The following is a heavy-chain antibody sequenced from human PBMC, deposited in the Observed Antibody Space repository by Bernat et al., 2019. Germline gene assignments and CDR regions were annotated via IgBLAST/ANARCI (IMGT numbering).Heavy chain of an antibody. CDR3: ARTYCSGGRCYFGAFDI. V-gene: IGHV3-11*01. D-gene: IGHD2-15*01. J-gene: IGHJ3*02. Sequence: VQLVETGGGLIQPGGSLRLSCAASGFNVSNNYMNWVRQAPGKGLAWVSYISTSASTIYYADSVKGRFTISRDNAKNSLYLQMNSLRAEDTAVYYCARTYCSGGRCYFGAFDIWGRGTMVTVSS. CDR1: GFNVSNNY. CDR2: ISTSASTI.